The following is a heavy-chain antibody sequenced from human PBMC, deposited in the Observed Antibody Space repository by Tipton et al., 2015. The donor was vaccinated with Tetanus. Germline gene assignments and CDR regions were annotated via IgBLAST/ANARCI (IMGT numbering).Heavy chain of an antibody. V-gene: IGHV4-4*02. CDR2: IYHSGTT. D-gene: IGHD2-15*01. CDR3: ARVYCSGGSCYDGWGD. CDR1: GGSISSSNW. J-gene: IGHJ4*02. Sequence: TLSLTCTVSGGSISSSNWWSWVRQPPGKGLEWIGEIYHSGTTNYNPSLKSRVTISVDTSKNQFSLKLSSVTAADTAVYYCARVYCSGGSCYDGWGDWGQGTLVTVSS.